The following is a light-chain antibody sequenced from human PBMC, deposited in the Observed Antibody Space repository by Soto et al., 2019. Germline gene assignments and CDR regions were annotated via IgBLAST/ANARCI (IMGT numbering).Light chain of an antibody. CDR2: WAS. Sequence: DIVMIQSPDSLAVSLGERATINCKSSQSVLYNSNNKNYLAWYQQKPGQPPKLLIHWASTRESGVPDRFSGSGSGTDFTLTISGLQAEDVAVYYCQQYYRTPWTFGQGTKVEIK. J-gene: IGKJ1*01. V-gene: IGKV4-1*01. CDR3: QQYYRTPWT. CDR1: QSVLYNSNNKNY.